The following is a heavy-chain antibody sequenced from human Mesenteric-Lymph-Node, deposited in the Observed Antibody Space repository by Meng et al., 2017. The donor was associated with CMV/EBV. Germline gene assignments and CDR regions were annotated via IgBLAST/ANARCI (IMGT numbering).Heavy chain of an antibody. CDR3: ARRGYVHYGLDV. J-gene: IGHJ6*02. CDR1: GGSISSYY. D-gene: IGHD5-12*01. CDR2: IYYSGRT. V-gene: IGHV4-59*01. Sequence: SETLSLTCTVSGGSISSYYWSWIRQPPGKGLEWIGYIYYSGRTNYNPSLKSRVTISVDTSENQFSLKLNSVTAADTAVYFCARRGYVHYGLDVWGQGTTVTVSS.